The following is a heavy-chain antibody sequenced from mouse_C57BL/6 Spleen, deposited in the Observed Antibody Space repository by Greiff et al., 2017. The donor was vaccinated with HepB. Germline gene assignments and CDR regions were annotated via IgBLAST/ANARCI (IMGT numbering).Heavy chain of an antibody. J-gene: IGHJ2*01. D-gene: IGHD1-1*01. CDR3: TREEFITTVVVPFDY. CDR2: ISSGGDYI. V-gene: IGHV5-9-1*02. Sequence: EVKLVESGEGLVKPGGSLKLSCAASGFTFSSYAMSWVRQTPEKRLEWVAYISSGGDYIYYADTVKGRFTITRDNARNTLYLQMSSLNSEDTTMYYCTREEFITTVVVPFDYWGQGTTLTVSS. CDR1: GFTFSSYA.